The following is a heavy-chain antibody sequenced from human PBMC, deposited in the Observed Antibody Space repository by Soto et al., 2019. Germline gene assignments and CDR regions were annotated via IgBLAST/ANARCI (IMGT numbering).Heavy chain of an antibody. V-gene: IGHV2-5*02. CDR2: IYWDDDK. CDR1: GFSLSTGGVG. CDR3: AHSRCGGDCLQSYSSHYYYGMDV. Sequence: QITLKESGPSLVKPTQTLTLTCTFSGFSLSTGGVGVGWIRQPPGKALEWLALIYWDDDKRYSPSLRSRLTVTKDTSKNQXXLXVXXMDPVDTATYYCAHSRCGGDCLQSYSSHYYYGMDVWGQGTTVTVSS. J-gene: IGHJ6*02. D-gene: IGHD2-21*02.